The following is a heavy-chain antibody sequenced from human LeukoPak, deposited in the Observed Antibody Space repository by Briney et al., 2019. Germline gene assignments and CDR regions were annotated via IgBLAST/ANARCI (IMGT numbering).Heavy chain of an antibody. V-gene: IGHV4-59*01. J-gene: IGHJ4*02. D-gene: IGHD1-26*01. CDR1: GGSISSYY. CDR2: IFYSGST. Sequence: PSETLSLTCTVSGGSISSYYWSWIRQPPGKGLEWIGYIFYSGSTNYNPSLKSRVTISLDTSKNQFSLKLSSVTAADTAVYYCAKLFSGSYLDYWGQGTLATVSS. CDR3: AKLFSGSYLDY.